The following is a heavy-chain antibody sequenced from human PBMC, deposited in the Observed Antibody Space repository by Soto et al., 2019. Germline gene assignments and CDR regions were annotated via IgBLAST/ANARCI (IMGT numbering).Heavy chain of an antibody. D-gene: IGHD4-17*01. CDR2: IWHDGSKK. V-gene: IGHV3-33*01. Sequence: QVQLVESGGGVVQPGRSLRLSCAASGFMFSTSGMHWVRQAPGKGLECVAIIWHDGSKKEYAESVKGRFIISRDNSNNTLYLQMSSLRAEDTAVYYCARGREGVYGDYFRSYFDFWGQGTLVTVSS. CDR1: GFMFSTSG. CDR3: ARGREGVYGDYFRSYFDF. J-gene: IGHJ4*02.